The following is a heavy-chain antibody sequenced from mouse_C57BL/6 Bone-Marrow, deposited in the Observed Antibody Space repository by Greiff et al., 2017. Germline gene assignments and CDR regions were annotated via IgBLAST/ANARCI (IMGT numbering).Heavy chain of an antibody. CDR2: IDPSDSYT. V-gene: IGHV1-69*01. D-gene: IGHD1-2*01. CDR1: GYTFTSYW. J-gene: IGHJ2*01. CDR3: ARERGYYGLFDY. Sequence: QVQLKQPGAELVMPGASVQLSCKASGYTFTSYWMHWVKQRPGQGLEWIGEIDPSDSYTNYNQKFKGKSTLTVDKSSSTAYMQLSSLTSEDSAVYYCARERGYYGLFDYWGQGTTLTVSS.